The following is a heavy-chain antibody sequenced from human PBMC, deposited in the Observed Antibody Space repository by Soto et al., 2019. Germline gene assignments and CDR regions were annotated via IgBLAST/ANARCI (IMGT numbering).Heavy chain of an antibody. Sequence: PSETLSLTCTVTGGAISGYYWTWIRQSDGEGLERIGRIYSSGSTNYNPSLKSRVTISLDTSMNYFSLRLSSVTAADTAVYYCARGQRFSDWFDPWGQGTLVTVSS. CDR1: GGAISGYY. D-gene: IGHD3-3*01. V-gene: IGHV4-4*07. CDR3: ARGQRFSDWFDP. J-gene: IGHJ5*02. CDR2: IYSSGST.